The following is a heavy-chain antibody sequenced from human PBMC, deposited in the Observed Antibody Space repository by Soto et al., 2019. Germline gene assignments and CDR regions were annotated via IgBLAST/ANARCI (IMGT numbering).Heavy chain of an antibody. CDR2: INHSGST. Sequence: ASETLSLTCAVYGGSFSGYYWSWIRQPPGKGLEWIGEINHSGSTNYNPSLKSRVTISVDTSKNQFSLKLSSVTAADTAVYYCQAVAGPFDYWGQGTLVTVSS. CDR3: QAVAGPFDY. J-gene: IGHJ4*02. V-gene: IGHV4-34*01. D-gene: IGHD6-19*01. CDR1: GGSFSGYY.